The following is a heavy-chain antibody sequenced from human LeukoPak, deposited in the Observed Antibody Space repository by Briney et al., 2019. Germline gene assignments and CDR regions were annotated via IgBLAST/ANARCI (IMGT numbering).Heavy chain of an antibody. CDR1: GFTFSSYS. CDR2: ISSSSSYI. Sequence: PGGSLRLSCAASGFTFSSYSMNWVRQAPGKGLEWVSSISSSSSYIYYADSVKGRFTTSRDSAKNSLYLQMNSLRAEDTAVYCCARDRLPYYDFWSGLDAFDIWGQGTMVTVSS. V-gene: IGHV3-21*01. CDR3: ARDRLPYYDFWSGLDAFDI. J-gene: IGHJ3*02. D-gene: IGHD3-3*01.